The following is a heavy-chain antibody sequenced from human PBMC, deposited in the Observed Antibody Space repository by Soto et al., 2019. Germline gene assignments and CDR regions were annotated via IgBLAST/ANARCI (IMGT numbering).Heavy chain of an antibody. D-gene: IGHD3-3*01. Sequence: ASVKVSCKASGYTFTSYGISWVRQAPGQGLEWMGWISAYNGNTNYAQKLQGRVTMTTDTSTSTAYMELRSLRSDDTAVYYCARDPVDYDFWSGYSSGMDVWGQGTTVTVYS. CDR3: ARDPVDYDFWSGYSSGMDV. CDR2: ISAYNGNT. J-gene: IGHJ6*02. V-gene: IGHV1-18*04. CDR1: GYTFTSYG.